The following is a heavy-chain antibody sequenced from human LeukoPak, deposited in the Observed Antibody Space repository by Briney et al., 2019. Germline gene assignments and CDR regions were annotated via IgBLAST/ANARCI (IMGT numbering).Heavy chain of an antibody. Sequence: ASVKVSCKASGGTFSSYAISWVRQAPGQGLEWMGGIIPIFGTANYAQKFQGRVTITADESTSTAYMELSSLRSEDTAVYYCASRIAAAGTEDYWGQGTLVTVSS. V-gene: IGHV1-69*01. D-gene: IGHD6-13*01. CDR1: GGTFSSYA. CDR2: IIPIFGTA. CDR3: ASRIAAAGTEDY. J-gene: IGHJ4*02.